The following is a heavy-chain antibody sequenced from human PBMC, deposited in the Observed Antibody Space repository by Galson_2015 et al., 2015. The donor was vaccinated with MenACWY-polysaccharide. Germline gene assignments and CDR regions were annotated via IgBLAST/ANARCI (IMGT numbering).Heavy chain of an antibody. CDR1: GFTFSSYE. D-gene: IGHD3-3*01. V-gene: IGHV3-48*03. J-gene: IGHJ4*02. CDR3: ARDYYDFWSGYYNEDY. CDR2: IGSSGSTK. Sequence: SLRLSCAASGFTFSSYEMNWVRQAPGKGLEWVSYIGSSGSTKYYADSVKGRFTISRDNAKNSLYLQMSSLRAEDTAVYYCARDYYDFWSGYYNEDYWGQGTLVTVSS.